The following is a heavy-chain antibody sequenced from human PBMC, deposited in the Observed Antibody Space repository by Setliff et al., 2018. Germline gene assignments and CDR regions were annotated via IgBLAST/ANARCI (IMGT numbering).Heavy chain of an antibody. CDR3: ARHGLNTVTILSWSYYYYYMDV. CDR2: IHHSGKA. Sequence: SETLSLTCAVSGFSISSGYYWGWIRQPPGKGLEWIVNIHHSGKAYYNPSLKSRVTMSVDTSKNQFSLKLSSVTAADTAVYYCARHGLNTVTILSWSYYYYYMDVWGKGTTVTVSS. J-gene: IGHJ6*03. V-gene: IGHV4-38-2*01. D-gene: IGHD4-17*01. CDR1: GFSISSGYY.